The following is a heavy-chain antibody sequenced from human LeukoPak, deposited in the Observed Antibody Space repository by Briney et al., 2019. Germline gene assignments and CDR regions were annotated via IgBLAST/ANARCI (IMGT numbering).Heavy chain of an antibody. CDR2: INFIGSSI. J-gene: IGHJ4*02. D-gene: IGHD3-22*01. Sequence: PGGSLRLSCAASGFTLSRHGMNWVRQAPGKGLEWISYINFIGSSIYYADPVKGRFTISRDNAKNSLYLQMNSLTAEDTAVYYCARQVNYYDSNILWGQGTLVTVSS. V-gene: IGHV3-48*03. CDR3: ARQVNYYDSNIL. CDR1: GFTLSRHG.